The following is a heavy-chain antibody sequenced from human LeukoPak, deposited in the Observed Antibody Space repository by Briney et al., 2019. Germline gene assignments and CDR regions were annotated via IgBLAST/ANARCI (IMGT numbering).Heavy chain of an antibody. J-gene: IGHJ1*01. Sequence: GGSLRLSCAASGLTFSSYAMSWVRQAPGKGLEWVSAISGSGGSTYYADSVKGRFTISRDNSKNTLYLQMNSLRAEDTAVYYCAKYPDLAYCGGDCYSYFQHWGQGTLVTVSS. D-gene: IGHD2-21*02. CDR2: ISGSGGST. CDR1: GLTFSSYA. CDR3: AKYPDLAYCGGDCYSYFQH. V-gene: IGHV3-23*01.